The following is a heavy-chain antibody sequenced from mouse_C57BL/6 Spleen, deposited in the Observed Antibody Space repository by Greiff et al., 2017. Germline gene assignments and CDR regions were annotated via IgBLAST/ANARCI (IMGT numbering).Heavy chain of an antibody. V-gene: IGHV1-64*01. J-gene: IGHJ4*01. Sequence: QVQLQQPGAELVKPGASVKLSCKASGYTFTSYWMHWVKQRPGQGLEWIGMIHPNSGSTNYNEKFKSKATLTVDKSSSTAYMQLSSLTSEDSAVYYCARSYYDYRLYYAMDYWGQGTSVTVSS. CDR1: GYTFTSYW. CDR3: ARSYYDYRLYYAMDY. D-gene: IGHD2-4*01. CDR2: IHPNSGST.